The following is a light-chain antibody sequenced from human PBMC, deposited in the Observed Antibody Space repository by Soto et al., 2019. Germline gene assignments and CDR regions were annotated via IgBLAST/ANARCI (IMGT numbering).Light chain of an antibody. Sequence: QSVLTQPPSVSGAPGQRVTISCTGSNSNIGAGYDVNWYQQLPGTAPKLLIYDNNNRPSGLPDRFSGSKSGTSASLAITGLQAEDEADYYCQSYDSSLSGYVVFGGGTQLTVL. CDR2: DNN. V-gene: IGLV1-40*01. J-gene: IGLJ2*01. CDR3: QSYDSSLSGYVV. CDR1: NSNIGAGYD.